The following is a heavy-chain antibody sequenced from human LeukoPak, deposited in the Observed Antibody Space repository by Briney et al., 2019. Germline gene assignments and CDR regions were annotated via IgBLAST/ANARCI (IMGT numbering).Heavy chain of an antibody. V-gene: IGHV2-5*02. CDR2: IYWDDDK. Sequence: SGPTLVKPTQTLTLTCTFSGFSLSTTGVGVGWIRQPPGKALEWLALIYWDDDKRYSPSLKTRLTITKDTSKNQVVLTMTNMDPVDTATYYCAHVVYSSSSQPPLFDCWGQGTLVTVSS. CDR3: AHVVYSSSSQPPLFDC. D-gene: IGHD6-6*01. J-gene: IGHJ4*02. CDR1: GFSLSTTGVG.